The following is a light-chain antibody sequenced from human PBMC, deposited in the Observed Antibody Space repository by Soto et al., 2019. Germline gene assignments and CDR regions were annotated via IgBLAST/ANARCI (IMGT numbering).Light chain of an antibody. V-gene: IGKV1-9*01. Sequence: DIQLTQSPSFLSASVGDRVTITCRASQDISSYLAWYQQKPGKAPNLLIFGASSLQSGVPSRFSGSGSGTEFALTINSLQPQDFATYYCQQLNSYFMVTFGPGTKVDIK. CDR2: GAS. J-gene: IGKJ3*01. CDR1: QDISSY. CDR3: QQLNSYFMVT.